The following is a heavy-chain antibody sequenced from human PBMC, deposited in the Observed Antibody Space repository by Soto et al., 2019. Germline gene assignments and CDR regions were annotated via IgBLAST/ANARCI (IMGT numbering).Heavy chain of an antibody. CDR2: IHRTGST. CDR1: GGFIRSYY. J-gene: IGHJ5*02. D-gene: IGHD3-10*01. Sequence: TLSLPLTLSGGFIRSYYSSCVRQPPGKGLEWIGFIHRTGSTKYNPSVESRVTISLDMFRNQLSLRLRSVTAADTAVYYCARESAGSGRNNWFDPWGQGILVTVSS. CDR3: ARESAGSGRNNWFDP. V-gene: IGHV4-59*01.